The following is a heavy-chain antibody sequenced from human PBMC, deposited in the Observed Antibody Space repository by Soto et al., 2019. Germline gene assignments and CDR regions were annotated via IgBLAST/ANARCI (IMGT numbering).Heavy chain of an antibody. J-gene: IGHJ4*02. Sequence: SETLSLTCAVYGGSFSCYYWSWIRQPPGKGLEWIGEINHSGSTNYNPSLKSRVTISVDTSKNQFSLKLSSVTAADTAVYYCATGSEVDYWGQGTLVTVSS. D-gene: IGHD6-25*01. CDR3: ATGSEVDY. V-gene: IGHV4-34*01. CDR1: GGSFSCYY. CDR2: INHSGST.